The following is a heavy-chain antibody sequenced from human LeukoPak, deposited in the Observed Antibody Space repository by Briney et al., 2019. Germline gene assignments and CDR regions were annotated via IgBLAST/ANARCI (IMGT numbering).Heavy chain of an antibody. CDR1: GFTFSSYA. J-gene: IGHJ6*03. CDR2: FSGNGGSI. CDR3: AKSSGGTAYYYYMDV. Sequence: GGSLRLSWAASGFTFSSYAMNWVRQARGKGLEWGSGFSGNGGSIYYADSVKGRFTISRDNSKNTLFLQINSLRAEDTAVYYCAKSSGGTAYYYYMDVWGKGTTVIVSS. V-gene: IGHV3-23*01. D-gene: IGHD6-6*01.